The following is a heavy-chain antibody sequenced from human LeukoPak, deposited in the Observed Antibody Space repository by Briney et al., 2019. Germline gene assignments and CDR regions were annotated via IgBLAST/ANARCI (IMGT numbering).Heavy chain of an antibody. D-gene: IGHD6-19*01. CDR3: ARGGGGAVAGTSAYYYGMDV. CDR2: ISSSSSTI. J-gene: IGHJ6*02. V-gene: IGHV3-48*04. CDR1: GFTFSSYS. Sequence: GGSLRLSCAASGFTFSSYSMNWVRQAPGKGLEWVSYISSSSSTIYYADSVKGRFTISRDNAKNSLYLQMNSLRAEDTAVYYCARGGGGAVAGTSAYYYGMDVWGQGTTVTVSS.